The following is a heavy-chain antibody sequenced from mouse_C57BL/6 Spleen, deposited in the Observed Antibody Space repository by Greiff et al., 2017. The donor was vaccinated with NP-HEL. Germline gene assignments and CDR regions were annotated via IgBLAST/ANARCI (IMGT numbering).Heavy chain of an antibody. V-gene: IGHV5-9-1*02. Sequence: EVKLVESGAGLVKPGGSLKLSCAASGFTFSSYAMSWVRQTPEKRLEWVAYISSGGDYIYYADTVKGRFTISRGNARNTLYLQMSSLKSYDTAMYYWTREDGSGYFDVWGTGTTVTVSS. CDR1: GFTFSSYA. CDR2: ISSGGDYI. CDR3: TREDGSGYFDV. J-gene: IGHJ1*03. D-gene: IGHD1-1*01.